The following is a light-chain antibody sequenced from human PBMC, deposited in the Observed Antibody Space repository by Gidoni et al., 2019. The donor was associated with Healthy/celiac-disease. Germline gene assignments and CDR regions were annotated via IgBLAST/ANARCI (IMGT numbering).Light chain of an antibody. J-gene: IGLJ3*02. CDR2: GNS. CDR1: SSNIGAGYD. CDR3: QSYDSSLSGWV. V-gene: IGLV1-40*01. Sequence: QSVLTPPPPVSGATGQRVTISCTGSSSNIGAGYDVHWYQQLPGTAPKLLIYGNSNRPSGVPDRFAGSKSGTSASLAITGLQAEDEADYYCQSYDSSLSGWVFGGGTKLTVL.